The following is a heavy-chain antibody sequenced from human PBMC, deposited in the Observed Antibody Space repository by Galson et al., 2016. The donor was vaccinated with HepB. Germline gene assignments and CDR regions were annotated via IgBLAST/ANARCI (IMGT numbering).Heavy chain of an antibody. V-gene: IGHV2-5*02. D-gene: IGHD1-1*01. Sequence: PALVKPTQTLSLTCTLSGFSITSSAVAVGWIRQPPGKALEWLALIYWDDTQRYSPSLRSRLTISKDTSKNQVALTMTNMDPVDTATYYCAHAHWRDFSLFDYWGQGIPVTVSS. CDR2: IYWDDTQ. J-gene: IGHJ4*02. CDR3: AHAHWRDFSLFDY. CDR1: GFSITSSAVA.